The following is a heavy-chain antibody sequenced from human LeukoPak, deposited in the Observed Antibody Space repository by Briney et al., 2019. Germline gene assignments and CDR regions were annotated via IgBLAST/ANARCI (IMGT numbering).Heavy chain of an antibody. J-gene: IGHJ4*02. CDR3: ARRWGNIVGVTYEY. CDR2: SYYTGST. V-gene: IGHV4-39*01. Sequence: PSETLSLTCTISGSSITSVSHYWGWIRQPPGKGREWIGDSYYTGSTYYSPSLRSRVTMSVHTSENQFSLRLNSVTAVDTAVYYCARRWGNIVGVTYEYWGQGTLVTVSS. D-gene: IGHD3-16*01. CDR1: GSSITSVSHY.